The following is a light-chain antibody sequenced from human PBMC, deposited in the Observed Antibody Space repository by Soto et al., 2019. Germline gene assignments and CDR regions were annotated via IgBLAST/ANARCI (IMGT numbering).Light chain of an antibody. CDR2: KGT. CDR3: CSSAPESTYV. J-gene: IGLJ1*01. V-gene: IGLV2-23*01. Sequence: QSALAQPASVSGSPGQSITISCTGTCSDVGAYDSVSWYQQHPHKAPQVIIYKGTQRPSGVSNRFSGSTSGNAASLTISGLQADDEADYFCCSSAPESTYVFGTGTKVTVL. CDR1: CSDVGAYDS.